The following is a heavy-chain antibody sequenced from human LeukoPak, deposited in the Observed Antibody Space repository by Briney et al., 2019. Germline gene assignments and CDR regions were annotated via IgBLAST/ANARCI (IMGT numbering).Heavy chain of an antibody. J-gene: IGHJ4*02. D-gene: IGHD2-15*01. Sequence: ASVKVSCKASGYTLTNYYMHWVRQAAGQERECMGWINPNSGGTNYAQKFQGRVTMTRDTSISTAYMELSRLRSDDTAVYYCARSDQPYCSGGSCYLLDYWGQGTLVTVSS. CDR2: INPNSGGT. CDR1: GYTLTNYY. V-gene: IGHV1-2*02. CDR3: ARSDQPYCSGGSCYLLDY.